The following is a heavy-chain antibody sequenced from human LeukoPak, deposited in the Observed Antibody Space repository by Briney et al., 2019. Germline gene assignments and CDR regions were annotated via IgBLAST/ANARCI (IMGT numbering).Heavy chain of an antibody. D-gene: IGHD3-22*01. CDR3: ARDPPYYYDSSGYDGGDY. Sequence: GGSLRLSCAASGFTFSSYEMNWVRQAPGKGLEWVSYISSSGSTIYYADSVKGRFTISRDNAKNSLYLQMNSLRAEDTAVYYCARDPPYYYDSSGYDGGDYWGQGTLVTVSS. CDR1: GFTFSSYE. CDR2: ISSSGSTI. V-gene: IGHV3-48*03. J-gene: IGHJ4*02.